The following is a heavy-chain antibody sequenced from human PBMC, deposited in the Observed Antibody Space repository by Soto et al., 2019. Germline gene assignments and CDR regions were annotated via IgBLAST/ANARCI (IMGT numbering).Heavy chain of an antibody. Sequence: EVQLVESGGGLVQPGRSLRLSCAASGFTFADYAMHWVRQAPGKGLEWVSGISWNSGSIGYADSVKGRFTISRDNAKNSLYLQMNSLRAEDTAWYYCAKDMHHYCRSNSGYWGPLWVDPWGQGTLVNVSS. D-gene: IGHD2-2*01. V-gene: IGHV3-9*01. CDR1: GFTFADYA. CDR3: AKDMHHYCRSNSGYWGPLWVDP. J-gene: IGHJ5*02. CDR2: ISWNSGSI.